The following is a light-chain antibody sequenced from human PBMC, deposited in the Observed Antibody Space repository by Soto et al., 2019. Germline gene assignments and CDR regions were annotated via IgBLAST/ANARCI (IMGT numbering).Light chain of an antibody. J-gene: IGKJ1*01. Sequence: DIQMTHSPSSLSASVGDRVTITCRASQSISSYLNWYQQKPGKAPKLLIYAASSLQSGVPSRFSGSGSGTDFTLTITSLQPEDSATYYCQQSYSTPCTFGQGTKVDIK. CDR1: QSISSY. V-gene: IGKV1-39*01. CDR3: QQSYSTPCT. CDR2: AAS.